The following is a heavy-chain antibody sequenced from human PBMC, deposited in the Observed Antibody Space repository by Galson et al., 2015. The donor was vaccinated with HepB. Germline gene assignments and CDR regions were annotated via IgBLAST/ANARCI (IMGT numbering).Heavy chain of an antibody. Sequence: SLRLSCAASGFTFSSYGMHWVRQAPGKGLEWVAVIWYDGSNKYYADSVKGRFTISRDNSKNTLYLQMNSLRAEDTAVYYCARGLEPYYYYYMDVWGKGTTVTVSS. J-gene: IGHJ6*03. CDR3: ARGLEPYYYYYMDV. CDR1: GFTFSSYG. V-gene: IGHV3-33*01. D-gene: IGHD1-14*01. CDR2: IWYDGSNK.